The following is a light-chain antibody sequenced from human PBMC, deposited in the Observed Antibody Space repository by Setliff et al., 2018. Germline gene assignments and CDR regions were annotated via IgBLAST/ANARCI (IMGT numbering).Light chain of an antibody. CDR3: SSYTSRSTLV. V-gene: IGLV2-14*01. CDR1: RSDVGAYNY. Sequence: QSVLTQPAFVSGSPGQSITISCTGTRSDVGAYNYVSWYQHHPGKAPRLIIYEVSDRPSGISHRFPGSKSGNGASLTISGLQAEDEADYYCSSYTSRSTLVFGTGTKVTVL. J-gene: IGLJ1*01. CDR2: EVS.